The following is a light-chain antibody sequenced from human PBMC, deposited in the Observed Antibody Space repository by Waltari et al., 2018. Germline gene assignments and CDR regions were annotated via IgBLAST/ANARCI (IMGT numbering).Light chain of an antibody. J-gene: IGKJ4*01. CDR2: AAS. Sequence: DIQMTQSPSSLSASVGDRVPITCRASQGISNYLSSYQQQPGKAPKVLIYAASTLQSAVPSRFSGSGSGTDFTLTSSSLQPEDVASYYCQHYNSVPLTFGGGTKVEIK. CDR3: QHYNSVPLT. V-gene: IGKV1-27*01. CDR1: QGISNY.